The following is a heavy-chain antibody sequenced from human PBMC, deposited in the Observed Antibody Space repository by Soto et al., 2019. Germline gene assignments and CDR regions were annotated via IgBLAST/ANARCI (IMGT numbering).Heavy chain of an antibody. V-gene: IGHV4-39*01. J-gene: IGHJ4*02. Sequence: SETLSLTCTVSGGSISSSSYYWGWIRQPPGKGLEWIGSIYYSGSTYYNPSLKSRVTISVDTSKNQFSLKLRSVTAADTAVYYCARHVASTGSGSYYFDYWGQGTLVTVSS. CDR2: IYYSGST. CDR3: ARHVASTGSGSYYFDY. D-gene: IGHD3-10*01. CDR1: GGSISSSSYY.